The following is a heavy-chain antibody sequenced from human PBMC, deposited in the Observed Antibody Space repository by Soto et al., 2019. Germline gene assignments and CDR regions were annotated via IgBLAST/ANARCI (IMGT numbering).Heavy chain of an antibody. V-gene: IGHV4-34*01. D-gene: IGHD3-22*01. CDR2: INHSGST. J-gene: IGHJ5*02. CDR3: ARGPYYYDSSAFDP. Sequence: SETLSLTCAVYGGSFSGYYWSWIRQPPGKGLEWIGEINHSGSTNYNPSLKSRVTISVDTSKNQFSLKLSSVTAADTAVYYCARGPYYYDSSAFDPWGRGTLVTVSS. CDR1: GGSFSGYY.